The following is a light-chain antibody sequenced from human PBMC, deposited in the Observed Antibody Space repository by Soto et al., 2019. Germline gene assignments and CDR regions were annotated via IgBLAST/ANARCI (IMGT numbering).Light chain of an antibody. CDR1: QSVSSSY. CDR2: GAS. V-gene: IGKV3-20*01. CDR3: QQYGSSPQT. J-gene: IGKJ1*01. Sequence: EIALTQSPGTLSLSPGDRATLSCRASQSVSSSYLAWYQQKPGQAPRLLIYGASSRATGIPDRFSGSGSGTDFTLTISRLEPEDFAAYYCQQYGSSPQTFGQGTKVDIK.